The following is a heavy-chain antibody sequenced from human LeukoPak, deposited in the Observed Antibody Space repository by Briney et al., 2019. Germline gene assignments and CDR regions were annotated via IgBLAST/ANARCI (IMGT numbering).Heavy chain of an antibody. CDR1: GFSFSNYA. D-gene: IGHD5-12*01. Sequence: PGGSLRLSCAASGFSFSNYAMSWVRQAPGKGLEWVSAISGSGGSTYYADSVKGRFTISRDNSKNTLYLQMNSLRAEDTAVYYCAKVTVPNSGYESFDYWGQGTLVTVSS. CDR2: ISGSGGST. J-gene: IGHJ4*02. V-gene: IGHV3-23*01. CDR3: AKVTVPNSGYESFDY.